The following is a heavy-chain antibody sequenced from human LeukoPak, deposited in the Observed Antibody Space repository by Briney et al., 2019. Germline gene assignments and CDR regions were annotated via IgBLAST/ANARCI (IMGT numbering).Heavy chain of an antibody. V-gene: IGHV4-30-4*01. J-gene: IGHJ4*02. CDR2: IYYSGST. D-gene: IGHD6-19*01. CDR1: GGSISSGDYY. CDR3: ARGIQYSSGWYLGYYFDY. Sequence: SSETLSLTCTVSGGSISSGDYYWSWIRQPPGKGLEWIGYIYYSGSTYYNPSLKSRVTISVDTSKNQFSLKLSSVTAADTAVYYCARGIQYSSGWYLGYYFDYWGQGTLVTVSS.